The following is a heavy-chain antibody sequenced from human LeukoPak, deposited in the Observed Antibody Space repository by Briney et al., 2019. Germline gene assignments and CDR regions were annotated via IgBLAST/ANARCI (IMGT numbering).Heavy chain of an antibody. V-gene: IGHV3-23*01. D-gene: IGHD3-10*01. CDR3: AKRGVRGVIIMADY. Sequence: GGSLRLSCAASGFTFSSYAMSWVRQAPGKGLEWASAISGSGGSTYYADSVKGRFTISRDNSKNTLYLQMNSLRAEDTAVYYCAKRGVRGVIIMADYWGQGTLVTVSS. CDR1: GFTFSSYA. J-gene: IGHJ4*02. CDR2: ISGSGGST.